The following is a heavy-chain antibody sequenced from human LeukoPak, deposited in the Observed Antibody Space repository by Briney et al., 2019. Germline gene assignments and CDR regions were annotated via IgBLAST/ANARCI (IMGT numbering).Heavy chain of an antibody. CDR3: VTERNRGGGY. J-gene: IGHJ4*02. V-gene: IGHV3-7*01. CDR1: GFTFSNYW. Sequence: PGGSLRLSCAVSGFTFSNYWISWVRQAPGEGLEWVANINPDGSEKYYVDSVKGRFTISRDNAKNSLYLQMNSLRAEDTAVYYCVTERNRGGGYWGQGTLVTVSS. CDR2: INPDGSEK. D-gene: IGHD3-16*01.